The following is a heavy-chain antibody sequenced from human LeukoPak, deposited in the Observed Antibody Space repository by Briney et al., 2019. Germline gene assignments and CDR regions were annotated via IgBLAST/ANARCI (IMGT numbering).Heavy chain of an antibody. CDR1: GFTFSSYE. Sequence: GGSLRLSCAASGFTFSSYEMNWVRQAPGKGLEWVSYISSRGSTIYYADSVKGRFTISRDNAKNSLYLQMNSLRAEDTAVYYCARDMGGAGCSSTSCYSDFDYWGQGTLVTVSS. CDR2: ISSRGSTI. CDR3: ARDMGGAGCSSTSCYSDFDY. J-gene: IGHJ4*02. V-gene: IGHV3-48*03. D-gene: IGHD2-2*01.